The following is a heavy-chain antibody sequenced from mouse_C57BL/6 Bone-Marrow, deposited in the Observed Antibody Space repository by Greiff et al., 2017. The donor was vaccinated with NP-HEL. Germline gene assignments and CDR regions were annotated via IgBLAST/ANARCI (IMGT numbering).Heavy chain of an antibody. J-gene: IGHJ4*01. D-gene: IGHD2-4*01. CDR2: LDPSDSYT. CDR3: AKDYDYDGYAMDY. Sequence: QVQLQQPGAELVKPGASVKLSCKASGYTFTSYWMQWVKQRPGQGLEWIGELDPSDSYTNYNQKFKGKATLTVDTSSSTAYMQLSSLTSEDSAVYYCAKDYDYDGYAMDYWGQGTSVTVSS. CDR1: GYTFTSYW. V-gene: IGHV1-50*01.